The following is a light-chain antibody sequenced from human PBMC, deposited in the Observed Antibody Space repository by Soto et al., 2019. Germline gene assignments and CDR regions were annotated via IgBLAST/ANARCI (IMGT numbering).Light chain of an antibody. CDR3: LQDYNYPYT. CDR1: QGIGND. CDR2: GAS. J-gene: IGKJ2*01. Sequence: AIQMTQSPSSLSASLGDRVTLTCRASQGIGNDLGWYQQKPGKAPKFLIYGASTLQSGVPSRFSGSGSGTDFTLTISSLQPEDFATYYCLQDYNYPYTFGQGTNLEIK. V-gene: IGKV1-6*01.